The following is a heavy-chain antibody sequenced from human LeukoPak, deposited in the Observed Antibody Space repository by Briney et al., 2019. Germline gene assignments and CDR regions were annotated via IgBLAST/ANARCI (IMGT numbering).Heavy chain of an antibody. J-gene: IGHJ6*04. CDR3: ARNRIVVVVAATRYYYYGMDV. CDR2: INQSGST. Sequence: SGTLSLTCAVYGGSFSGYYWSWIRQSPGKGLEWIGEINQSGSTNYNPSLKSRVTISVDTSKNQFSLKLSSVTAADTAVYYCARNRIVVVVAATRYYYYGMDVWGKGTTVTVSS. D-gene: IGHD2-15*01. V-gene: IGHV4-34*01. CDR1: GGSFSGYY.